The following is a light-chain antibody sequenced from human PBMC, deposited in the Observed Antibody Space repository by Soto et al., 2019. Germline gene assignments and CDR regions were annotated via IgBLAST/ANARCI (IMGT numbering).Light chain of an antibody. CDR1: SSDVGGYNY. V-gene: IGLV2-11*01. J-gene: IGLJ3*02. CDR2: DVS. CDR3: CSYAGSSFWV. Sequence: QSALTQPRSVSGSPGQSVTISCTGTSSDVGGYNYVSWYQQHTGKAPKLMIYDVSKRPSGVPDRFSGSKSGNTASLTISGLQAEDEADYYCCSYAGSSFWVFGAGTKLTVL.